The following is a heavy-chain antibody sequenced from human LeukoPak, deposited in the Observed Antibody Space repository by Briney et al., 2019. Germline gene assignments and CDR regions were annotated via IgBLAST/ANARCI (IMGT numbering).Heavy chain of an antibody. CDR1: GFTFSSYA. CDR2: ITASGGST. Sequence: GGSLRLSCAASGFTFSSYAMSWVRQAPGKAPEWVSAITASGGSTYYADSVKGRFTISRDNSKNTLYLQMNRLRAEDAAVYYCPSGSADYWGQGTLVTVSS. CDR3: PSGSADY. V-gene: IGHV3-23*01. J-gene: IGHJ4*02. D-gene: IGHD1-26*01.